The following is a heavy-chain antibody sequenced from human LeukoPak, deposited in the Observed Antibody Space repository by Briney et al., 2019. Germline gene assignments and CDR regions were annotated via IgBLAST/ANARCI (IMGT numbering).Heavy chain of an antibody. V-gene: IGHV4-59*01. Sequence: RTSETLSLTCAVSGGSISSYYWSWIRQPPGKGLEWIGYIYYSGSTNYNPSLKSRVTISVDTSKNQFSLKLSSVTAADTAVYYCARNGRAPFYYYGMDVWGQGTTVTVSS. CDR1: GGSISSYY. CDR3: ARNGRAPFYYYGMDV. D-gene: IGHD4-17*01. CDR2: IYYSGST. J-gene: IGHJ6*02.